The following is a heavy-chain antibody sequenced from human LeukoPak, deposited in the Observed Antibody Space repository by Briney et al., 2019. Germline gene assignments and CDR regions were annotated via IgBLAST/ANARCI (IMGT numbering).Heavy chain of an antibody. CDR3: AKDGTGGYDYLDY. J-gene: IGHJ4*02. D-gene: IGHD2-8*02. CDR1: GFTFSSHG. Sequence: PGTCLRLSCAASGFTFSSHGMHWVRQAPGMGLEWVALILYDGSNEYYADSVQGRFTISRDSSRNTLYLQMNSLRAEDTAVYYCAKDGTGGYDYLDYWGQGTLVTLSS. CDR2: ILYDGSNE. V-gene: IGHV3-30*18.